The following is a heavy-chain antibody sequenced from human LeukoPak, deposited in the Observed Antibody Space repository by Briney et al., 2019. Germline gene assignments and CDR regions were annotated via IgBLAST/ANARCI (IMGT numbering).Heavy chain of an antibody. V-gene: IGHV1-18*01. Sequence: ASVKVSCKASGYTFTSYGISWVRQAPGQGLEWMGWISAYNGNTNYAQKLQGRVTMTTDTSTSTAYMELRSLRSDDTVVYYCARDHSSSWYYYYYYMDVWGKGTTVTVSS. CDR3: ARDHSSSWYYYYYYMDV. D-gene: IGHD6-13*01. CDR1: GYTFTSYG. J-gene: IGHJ6*03. CDR2: ISAYNGNT.